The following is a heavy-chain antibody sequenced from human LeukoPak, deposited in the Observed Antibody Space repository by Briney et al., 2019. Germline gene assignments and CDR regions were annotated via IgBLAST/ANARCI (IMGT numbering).Heavy chain of an antibody. Sequence: GGSLRLSCAASGFTFSSYGMHWVRQAPGKGLEWVAVISYDGSNKYYADSVKGRFTISRDNSENTLYLQMNSLRAEDTAVYYCAKEPSWSLLRGSWDYWGQGTLVTVSS. D-gene: IGHD3-22*01. CDR1: GFTFSSYG. J-gene: IGHJ4*02. V-gene: IGHV3-30*18. CDR2: ISYDGSNK. CDR3: AKEPSWSLLRGSWDY.